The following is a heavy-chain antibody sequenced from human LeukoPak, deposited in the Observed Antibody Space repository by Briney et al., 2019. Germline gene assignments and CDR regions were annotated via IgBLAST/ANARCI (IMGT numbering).Heavy chain of an antibody. D-gene: IGHD1-26*01. J-gene: IGHJ4*02. Sequence: PSETLSLTCTVSGYPISRGYYWGWIRQPPGTGLEWIGYIYYSGSINYNPSLKSRVTISVDTSKNQFSLKLSSVTAADTAVYYCARIVIVGATITFDYWGQGTLVTVSS. CDR1: GYPISRGYY. CDR2: IYYSGSI. V-gene: IGHV4-61*01. CDR3: ARIVIVGATITFDY.